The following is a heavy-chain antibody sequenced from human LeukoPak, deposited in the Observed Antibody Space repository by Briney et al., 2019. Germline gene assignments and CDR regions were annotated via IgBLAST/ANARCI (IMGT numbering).Heavy chain of an antibody. V-gene: IGHV4-59*08. J-gene: IGHJ4*02. D-gene: IGHD3-22*01. CDR2: IFYSGSS. CDR1: GGSISTYY. Sequence: SETLSLTCTVSGGSISTYYWSWIRQPPGKGLEWIGYIFYSGSSNYNPSLKSRVTISVDTSKNQFSLKLSSVTAADTAVYYCARHMGRIVVSDNFDYWGQGTLVTVSS. CDR3: ARHMGRIVVSDNFDY.